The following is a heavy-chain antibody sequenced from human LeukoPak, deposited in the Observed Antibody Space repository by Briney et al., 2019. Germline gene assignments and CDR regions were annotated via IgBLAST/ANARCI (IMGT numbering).Heavy chain of an antibody. D-gene: IGHD4-17*01. CDR3: ARISRERFTVTTYYFDY. Sequence: SGPTLAKPTQTLTLTCTFSGFSLSYSGEAVGWIRQPPGKALEWLARIDWDDDKYYSTSLKTRLTISKDTSKNQVVLTMTNMDPVDTATYYCARISRERFTVTTYYFDYWGQGTLVTVSS. J-gene: IGHJ4*02. V-gene: IGHV2-70*11. CDR1: GFSLSYSGEA. CDR2: IDWDDDK.